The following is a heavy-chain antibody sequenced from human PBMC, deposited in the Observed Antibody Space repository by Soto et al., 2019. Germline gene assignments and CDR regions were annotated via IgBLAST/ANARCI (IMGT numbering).Heavy chain of an antibody. V-gene: IGHV4-34*01. D-gene: IGHD2-8*02. J-gene: IGHJ4*02. CDR2: INHSGTT. CDR3: ARDKITGLFDY. Sequence: QVQLQQWGAGLLKPSETLSLTCAVYGGSFSGYYWTWIRQPPGTGLEWIGEINHSGTTNYNPSLTSPVTISVHPSKHHFSLKLPSVPAADTAVYYCARDKITGLFDYWGQGTLVTVSS. CDR1: GGSFSGYY.